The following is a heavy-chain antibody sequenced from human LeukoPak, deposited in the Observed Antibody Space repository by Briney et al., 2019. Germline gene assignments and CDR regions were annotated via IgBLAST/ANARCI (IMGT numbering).Heavy chain of an antibody. CDR3: TKAPLRSCSGAFCYPFDY. CDR2: TVGGRPDT. J-gene: IGHJ4*02. CDR1: GFTLSSYA. V-gene: IGHV3-23*01. D-gene: IGHD2-8*02. Sequence: GGSLRLSCVVSGFTLSSYAMSWVRQAPGKGLEWVAATVGGRPDTYHAESVKGRFTVSRDDSRDTLFLQMNRLSVDDTAIYYCTKAPLRSCSGAFCYPFDYWGQGTLVTVSS.